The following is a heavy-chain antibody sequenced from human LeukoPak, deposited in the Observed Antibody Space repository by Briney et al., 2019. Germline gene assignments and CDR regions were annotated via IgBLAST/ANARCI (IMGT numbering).Heavy chain of an antibody. J-gene: IGHJ4*02. D-gene: IGHD4-17*01. CDR2: INPNSGGT. CDR1: GYTFIGYY. CDR3: ACESPGDLAY. V-gene: IGHV1-2*02. Sequence: ASVSVSCKASGYTFIGYYMHWVRQAPGQGLEWVGGINPNSGGTNYAHKFQGGVTMTRDTSINTAYMELNRLGADDMAIYYCACESPGDLAYWGQGTLVTVSS.